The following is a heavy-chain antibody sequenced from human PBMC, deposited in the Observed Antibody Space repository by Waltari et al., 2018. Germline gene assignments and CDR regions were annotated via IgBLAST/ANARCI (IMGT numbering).Heavy chain of an antibody. D-gene: IGHD2-2*01. CDR3: AKDLEVTVVVPAAPMDV. Sequence: QVQLVESGGGVVQPGGSLRLSCAASGFTFSSYGMHWVRQAPGKGLEWVAFIRYDGSNKYYADSVKGRFTISRDNSKNTLYLQMNSLRAEDTAVYYCAKDLEVTVVVPAAPMDVWGQGTTVTVSS. CDR1: GFTFSSYG. CDR2: IRYDGSNK. J-gene: IGHJ6*02. V-gene: IGHV3-30*02.